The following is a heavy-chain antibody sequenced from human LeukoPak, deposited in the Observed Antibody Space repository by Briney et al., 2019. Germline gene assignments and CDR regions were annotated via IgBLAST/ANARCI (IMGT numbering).Heavy chain of an antibody. CDR1: GFTFSSYA. D-gene: IGHD6-6*01. CDR2: ISGSGGST. Sequence: PGGSLRLSCAASGFTFSSYAMSWVRQAPGKGLEWVSAISGSGGSTYYADSVKGRFTISRDNSKNTLYLQMNSLRAEDTAVYYCAGSSSGGPAYYFDYWGQGTLVTVSS. V-gene: IGHV3-23*01. CDR3: AGSSSGGPAYYFDY. J-gene: IGHJ4*02.